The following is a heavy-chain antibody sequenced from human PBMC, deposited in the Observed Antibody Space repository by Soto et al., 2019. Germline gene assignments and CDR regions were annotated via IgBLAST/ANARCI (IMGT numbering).Heavy chain of an antibody. CDR3: AKDVEESSGSQGDY. Sequence: QVQLVESGGGVVQPGRSLRLSCAASGFTFSSYGMHWVRQAPGKGLEWVAVISYDGSNKYYADSVKGRFTISRDNSKNQLYLQMKRLRAEDTAVYYCAKDVEESSGSQGDYWGQGTLVTVSS. J-gene: IGHJ4*02. V-gene: IGHV3-30*18. CDR1: GFTFSSYG. CDR2: ISYDGSNK. D-gene: IGHD6-19*01.